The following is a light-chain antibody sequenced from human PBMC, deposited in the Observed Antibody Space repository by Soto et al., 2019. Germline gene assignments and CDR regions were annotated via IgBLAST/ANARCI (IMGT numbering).Light chain of an antibody. CDR1: QSVRRGY. Sequence: VTQSTATLSVSPGVRVTLSCSASQSVRRGYLAWYQQKRGQAPRLLIYDASNRATGIPARFSGSGSGTDFTLTISSLEPEDFAVYYCQQRSNWPLTFGGGTKVDI. CDR2: DAS. J-gene: IGKJ4*01. CDR3: QQRSNWPLT. V-gene: IGKV3-11*01.